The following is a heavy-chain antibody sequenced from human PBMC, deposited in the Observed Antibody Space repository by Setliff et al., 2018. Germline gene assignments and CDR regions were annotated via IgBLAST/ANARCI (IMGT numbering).Heavy chain of an antibody. Sequence: SETLSLTCTVSGGSISSGSYYWSWIRQPPGKGLEWIGHWYTSGITNYNPSLKSQVTISVDTSKNQFSLKLSSVTAADTAVFFCARGQNSYHPGSWGPLYDHWGQGTQVTVSS. CDR1: GGSISSGSYY. CDR2: WYTSGIT. J-gene: IGHJ4*02. D-gene: IGHD3-10*01. CDR3: ARGQNSYHPGSWGPLYDH. V-gene: IGHV4-61*09.